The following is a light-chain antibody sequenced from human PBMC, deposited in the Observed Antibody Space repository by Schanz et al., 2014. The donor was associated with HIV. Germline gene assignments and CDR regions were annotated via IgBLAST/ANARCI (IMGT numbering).Light chain of an antibody. V-gene: IGLV1-47*01. CDR1: SSNIATNY. CDR2: RNS. CDR3: QAYDTRLGAVV. J-gene: IGLJ2*01. Sequence: QSVLTQPPSASGPPGQRITISCSGSSSNIATNYVYWPQQLPGTAPKLLIYRNSQRPAGVPDRFSGSKSGTSASLAISGLRCEDEADYYCQAYDTRLGAVVFGGGAKLTVL.